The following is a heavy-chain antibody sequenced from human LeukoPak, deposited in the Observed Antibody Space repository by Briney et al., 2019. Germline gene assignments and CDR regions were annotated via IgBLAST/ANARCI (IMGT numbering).Heavy chain of an antibody. CDR1: GGTFTIYA. J-gene: IGHJ6*03. CDR2: IIPIFGRA. V-gene: IGHV1-69*05. D-gene: IGHD3/OR15-3a*01. Sequence: ASVKVSCKASGGTFTIYAISWVRQAPGQGLEWMGRIIPIFGRANYAQKFQGRGTITTDESTSTDYMELSSLRSEDTAVYYCARESQSYYYYYYMDVWGKGTTVTVSS. CDR3: ARESQSYYYYYYMDV.